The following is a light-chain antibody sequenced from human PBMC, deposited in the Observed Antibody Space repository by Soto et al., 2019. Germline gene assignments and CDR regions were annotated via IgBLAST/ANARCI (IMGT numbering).Light chain of an antibody. J-gene: IGKJ1*01. CDR2: AAS. CDR3: QQYNNWLRT. Sequence: DIVMTQTPLSLPVTPGEPASISCRSSQNLLDSDDGNTYLDWYLQKPGQSPQLLIYAASTRAPGVPARFSGSGSGTEFTLTISSLQSEDFAVYYCQQYNNWLRTFGHGTKVDIK. CDR1: QNLLDSDDGNTY. V-gene: IGKV2-40*01.